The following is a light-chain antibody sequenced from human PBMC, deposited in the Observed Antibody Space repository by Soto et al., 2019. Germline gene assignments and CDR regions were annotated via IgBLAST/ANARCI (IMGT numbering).Light chain of an antibody. Sequence: DIQMTKSPSTLSGTVGARVTITCRASQTISSWLAWYQQKPGKAPKLLIYDVSSLESGVPSRFSGSGSGTEVTLTITSLQPDDFATFDCQQYSGDSWTFGQGTKVDIK. CDR2: DVS. CDR1: QTISSW. V-gene: IGKV1-5*01. J-gene: IGKJ1*01. CDR3: QQYSGDSWT.